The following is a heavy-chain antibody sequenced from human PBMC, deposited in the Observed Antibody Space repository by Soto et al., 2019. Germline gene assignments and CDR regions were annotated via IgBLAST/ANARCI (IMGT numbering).Heavy chain of an antibody. CDR3: AKDRSGTSDSCCWFPFDY. J-gene: IGHJ4*02. D-gene: IGHD6-19*01. CDR1: GFTFSSYA. Sequence: GGSLRLSCAASGFTFSSYAMSWVRQAPGKGLEWVSAISGSGGSTYYADSVKGRFTISRDNSKNTLYLQMNSLRAEDSAVYYCAKDRSGTSDSCCWFPFDYWGQGTLVTVSS. CDR2: ISGSGGST. V-gene: IGHV3-23*01.